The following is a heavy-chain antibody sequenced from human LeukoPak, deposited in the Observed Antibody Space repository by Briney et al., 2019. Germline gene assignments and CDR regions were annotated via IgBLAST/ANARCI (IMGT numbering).Heavy chain of an antibody. CDR2: ISGSGGST. D-gene: IGHD6-13*01. V-gene: IGHV3-23*01. CDR3: AKDIAAVIPYNRFDP. Sequence: PGGSLRLSCAASGFTFSSYAMSWVRQAPGKGLEWVSAISGSGGSTYYADSVKGRFTISRDNSKNTLYLQMNSLRAEDTAVYYCAKDIAAVIPYNRFDPWGQGTLSPSPQ. J-gene: IGHJ5*02. CDR1: GFTFSSYA.